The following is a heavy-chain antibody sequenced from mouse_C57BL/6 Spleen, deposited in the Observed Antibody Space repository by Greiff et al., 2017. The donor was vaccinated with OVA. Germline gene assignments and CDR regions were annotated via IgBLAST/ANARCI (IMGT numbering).Heavy chain of an antibody. CDR1: GYTFTSYW. CDR2: IDPSDSET. J-gene: IGHJ1*03. V-gene: IGHV1-52*01. CDR3: AREGVDYGSSYRYFYV. Sequence: VQLQQPGAELVRPGSSVKLSCKASGYTFTSYWMHWVKQRPIQGLEWIGNIDPSDSETHYNQKFKDKATLTVDKSSSTAYMQLSSLTSEDSAVYYCAREGVDYGSSYRYFYVWGTGTTVTVSS. D-gene: IGHD1-1*01.